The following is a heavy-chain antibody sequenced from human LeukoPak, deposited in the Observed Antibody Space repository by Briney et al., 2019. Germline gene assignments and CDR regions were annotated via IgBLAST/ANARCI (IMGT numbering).Heavy chain of an antibody. CDR3: ARGVNYYDSSGYYPTSPYYFDY. D-gene: IGHD3-22*01. CDR1: GGTFSSYA. J-gene: IGHJ4*02. V-gene: IGHV1-69*04. Sequence: SVKVSSKTSGGTFSSYAISWVRQAPGQGLEWMGRIIPILGIANYAQKFQGRVTITADKSTSTAYMELSSLRSEDTAVYYCARGVNYYDSSGYYPTSPYYFDYWGQGTLVTVSS. CDR2: IIPILGIA.